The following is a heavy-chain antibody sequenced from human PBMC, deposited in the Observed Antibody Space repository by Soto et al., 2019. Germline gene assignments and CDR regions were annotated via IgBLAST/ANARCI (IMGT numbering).Heavy chain of an antibody. CDR3: AKADGDYHERFDY. CDR2: ISGSGGST. CDR1: GFTFSSHA. D-gene: IGHD4-17*01. J-gene: IGHJ4*02. Sequence: EVQLLESGGGLVQPVGSLRLSCAASGFTFSSHAMSWVRQAPGKGLEWVSAISGSGGSTYYADSVKGRFTIFRDNSKNTLYLQMNSLRAEDTAVYYCAKADGDYHERFDYWGQGTLVTVSS. V-gene: IGHV3-23*01.